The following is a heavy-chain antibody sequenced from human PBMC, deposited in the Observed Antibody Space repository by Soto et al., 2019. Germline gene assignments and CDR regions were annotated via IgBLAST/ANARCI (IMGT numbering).Heavy chain of an antibody. J-gene: IGHJ4*02. CDR1: GGTFSSYT. Sequence: EASVKVSCKASGGTFSSYTISWVRQAPGQGLEWMGRIIPILGIANYAQKFQGRVTITADKSTSTAYMELSSLRSEDTAVYYCARARGYSYGYENWGQGTLVTVSS. D-gene: IGHD5-18*01. V-gene: IGHV1-69*02. CDR2: IIPILGIA. CDR3: ARARGYSYGYEN.